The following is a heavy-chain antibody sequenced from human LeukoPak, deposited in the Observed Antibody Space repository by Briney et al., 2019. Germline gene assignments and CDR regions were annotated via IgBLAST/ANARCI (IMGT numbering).Heavy chain of an antibody. D-gene: IGHD3-22*01. Sequence: SETLSLTCTVSGDSINSRSYYWDWIRQPPGKGLEWIGEINHSGSTNYNPSLKSRVTISVDTSKNQFSLKLSSVTAADTAVYYCARVPRGYYVNWFDPWGQGTLVTVSS. CDR2: INHSGST. V-gene: IGHV4-39*07. CDR3: ARVPRGYYVNWFDP. CDR1: GDSINSRSYY. J-gene: IGHJ5*02.